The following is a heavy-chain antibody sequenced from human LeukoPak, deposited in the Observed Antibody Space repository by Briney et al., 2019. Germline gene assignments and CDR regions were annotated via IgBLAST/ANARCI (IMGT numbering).Heavy chain of an antibody. V-gene: IGHV1-8*01. CDR1: GYTFTSYD. CDR2: MNPNSGNT. Sequence: GASVKVSCKASGYTFTSYDINWVRQATGQGLEWMGWMNPNSGNTGYAQKFQGRVTITADKSTSTAYMELSSLRSEDTAVYYCARDPYSGSYYAGDWGQGTLVTVSS. D-gene: IGHD1-26*01. CDR3: ARDPYSGSYYAGD. J-gene: IGHJ4*02.